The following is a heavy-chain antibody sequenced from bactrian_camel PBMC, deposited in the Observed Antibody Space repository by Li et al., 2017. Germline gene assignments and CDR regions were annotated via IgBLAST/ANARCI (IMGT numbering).Heavy chain of an antibody. CDR2: FDSDGST. J-gene: IGHJ4*01. D-gene: IGHD2*01. Sequence: VQLVESGGGSVQAGGSLRLSCAASGYTLSNYYCMGWFRQARGNEREGVAAFDSDGSTSYADSVKGRFTISKDVTISKDNAKITLYLQMSSLKPEDTAMYYCAANFGPHCSGPYLARRANFLGQWTQVTVS. V-gene: IGHV3S42*01. CDR1: GYTLSNYYC.